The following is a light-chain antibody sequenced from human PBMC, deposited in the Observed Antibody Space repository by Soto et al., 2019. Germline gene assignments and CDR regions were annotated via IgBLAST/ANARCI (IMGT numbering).Light chain of an antibody. CDR2: AAS. CDR1: QGISNY. CDR3: QKYNSAPRT. J-gene: IGKJ1*01. Sequence: DIRMNQSPSSMSASVGDRVTITCRASQGISNYLAWYQQKPGKVPKLLIYAASTLQSGVPSRFSGSGSGTDFTPTISSLQPEDVATYYCQKYNSAPRTFGQGTKVEIK. V-gene: IGKV1-27*01.